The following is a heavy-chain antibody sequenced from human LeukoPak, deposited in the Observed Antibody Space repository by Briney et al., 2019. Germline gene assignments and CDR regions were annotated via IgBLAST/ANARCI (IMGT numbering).Heavy chain of an antibody. D-gene: IGHD4-17*01. J-gene: IGHJ4*02. V-gene: IGHV3-23*01. CDR1: GFTFTSYA. CDR2: ITDSGVST. Sequence: GGSQRLSCAASGFTFTSYAVSWVRQAPGKGLEWVSCITDSGVSTYYADSVKGRFTISRDNAKISLYLQMNSLRAEDTAVYYRARENYGDYEGRPYYFDYWGQGTLVTVPS. CDR3: ARENYGDYEGRPYYFDY.